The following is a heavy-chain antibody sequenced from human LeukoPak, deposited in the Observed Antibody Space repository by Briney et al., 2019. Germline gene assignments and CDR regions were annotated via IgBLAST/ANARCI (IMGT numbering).Heavy chain of an antibody. CDR3: AILRDFRWFDP. Sequence: GGSLRLSCAASGFTFSSYSMNWVRQAPGKGLEWVSYISSSSSTIYYADSVKGRFTISRDNAKNSLYLQMHSLRAEDSAIYYCAILRDFRWFDPWGQGTLVTVSS. J-gene: IGHJ5*02. CDR1: GFTFSSYS. D-gene: IGHD3-3*01. CDR2: ISSSSSTI. V-gene: IGHV3-48*01.